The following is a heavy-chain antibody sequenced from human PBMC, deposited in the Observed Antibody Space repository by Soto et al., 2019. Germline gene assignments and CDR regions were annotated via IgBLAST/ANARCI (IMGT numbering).Heavy chain of an antibody. CDR1: GYKFADYN. J-gene: IGHJ4*02. Sequence: QVQLVQSGAEVKRPGASVKVSCTTYGYKFADYNMNWVRQATGRGLEWLGYMNSFSGGSDFAPKFQDRLTLTKNTSISTAYLELTNLRDDDTAVYYCARGSAFQRTGNSDFWGQGTPVTVSS. CDR2: MNSFSGGS. V-gene: IGHV1-8*02. CDR3: ARGSAFQRTGNSDF. D-gene: IGHD6-19*01.